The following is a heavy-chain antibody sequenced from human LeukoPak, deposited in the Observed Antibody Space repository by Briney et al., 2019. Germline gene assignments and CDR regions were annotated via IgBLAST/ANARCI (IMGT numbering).Heavy chain of an antibody. D-gene: IGHD1-26*01. Sequence: GASVKVSCKASGYTFTGYYMHWVRQAPGQGLEWMGWINPNSGGTNYAQKFQGRVTMTRDTSISTAYMELSRLRSDDTAVYYCARVRGVGADGAFDIWGQGTMVTVSS. V-gene: IGHV1-2*02. CDR1: GYTFTGYY. J-gene: IGHJ3*02. CDR2: INPNSGGT. CDR3: ARVRGVGADGAFDI.